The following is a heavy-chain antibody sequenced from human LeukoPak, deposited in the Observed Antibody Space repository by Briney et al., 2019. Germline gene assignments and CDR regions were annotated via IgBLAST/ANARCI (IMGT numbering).Heavy chain of an antibody. Sequence: GGSLRLSCAASGFTVSSNYMGWVRQAPGKGLEWVSVIYSGGSTYYADSVKGRFTISRDNSKNTLYLQMNSLRAEDTAVYYCARDTRDGYNFDYWGQGTLVTVSS. CDR2: IYSGGST. D-gene: IGHD5-24*01. CDR3: ARDTRDGYNFDY. J-gene: IGHJ4*02. CDR1: GFTVSSNY. V-gene: IGHV3-53*01.